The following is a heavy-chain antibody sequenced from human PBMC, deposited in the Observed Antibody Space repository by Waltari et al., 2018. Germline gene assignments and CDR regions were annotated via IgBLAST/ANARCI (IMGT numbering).Heavy chain of an antibody. J-gene: IGHJ4*02. CDR1: GFPFRHLV. CDR2: ISADGATT. D-gene: IGHD3-10*01. Sequence: EVLMVESGGGLVHPGGSLKLSCAVPGFPFRHLVMPWVRQAPGKGLAWVSRISADGATTKYADSVKGRFTISRDSDKNELYLQMNSLRDDDTAVYYCARDADYDRSGSDYWGQGTLVTVSS. CDR3: ARDADYDRSGSDY. V-gene: IGHV3-74*01.